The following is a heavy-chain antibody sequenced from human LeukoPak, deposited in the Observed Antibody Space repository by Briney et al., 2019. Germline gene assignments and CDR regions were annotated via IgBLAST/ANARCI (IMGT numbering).Heavy chain of an antibody. CDR2: ISYDGSNK. V-gene: IGHV3-30*18. CDR1: GFTFSSYG. Sequence: GRSLRLSCAASGFTFSSYGMHWVRQAPGKGLEWVAVISYDGSNKYYADSVKGRFTISRDNSKNTLYLQMNSLRAEDTAVYYCAKAVYGSGNPGRCYYYYYGMDVWGKGTTVTVSS. J-gene: IGHJ6*04. D-gene: IGHD3-10*01. CDR3: AKAVYGSGNPGRCYYYYYGMDV.